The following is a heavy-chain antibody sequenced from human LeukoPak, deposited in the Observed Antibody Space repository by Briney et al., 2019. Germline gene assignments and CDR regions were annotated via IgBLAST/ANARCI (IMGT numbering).Heavy chain of an antibody. CDR3: AREAEEYCSGGSCYPIKY. D-gene: IGHD2-15*01. V-gene: IGHV4-31*03. CDR2: IYYSGST. Sequence: SETLSLTCTVSGGSISSGGYYWSWIRQHPGKGLEWIGYIYYSGSTYYNPSLKSRVTISVDTSKNQFSLKLSSVTAADTAVYYCAREAEEYCSGGSCYPIKYWGQGTLVTVSS. CDR1: GGSISSGGYY. J-gene: IGHJ4*02.